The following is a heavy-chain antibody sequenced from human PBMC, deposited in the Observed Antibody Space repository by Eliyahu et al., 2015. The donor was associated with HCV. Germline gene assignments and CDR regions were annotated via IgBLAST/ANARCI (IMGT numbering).Heavy chain of an antibody. D-gene: IGHD5-24*01. CDR2: ISGSGGGT. V-gene: IGHV3-23*01. CDR3: AKGKGDGFTWGFYAFDI. CDR1: GFTFNNYA. Sequence: EVQLLESGGGLVQPGGSLRLSCAASGFTFNNYAMNWVRQAPGKGLEWVSTISGSGGGTYYADSVKGRFTISRDNSKNTLFLQMNSLRAEDTAVYYCAKGKGDGFTWGFYAFDIWGQGTMVTVSS. J-gene: IGHJ3*02.